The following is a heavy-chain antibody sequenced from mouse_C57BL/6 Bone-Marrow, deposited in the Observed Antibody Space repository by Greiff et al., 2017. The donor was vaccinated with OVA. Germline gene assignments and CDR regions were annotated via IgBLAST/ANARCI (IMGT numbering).Heavy chain of an antibody. D-gene: IGHD1-1*01. CDR1: GYTFTSYG. CDR2: IYPRSGNT. V-gene: IGHV1-81*01. Sequence: VQLQQSGAELARPGASVKLSYKASGYTFTSYGISWVKQRTGQGLEWIGEIYPRSGNTYYNEKFKGKATLTADKSSSTAYMELRSLTSEDSAVYFCARKGVYYYGSSFYYFDYWGQGTTLTVSS. J-gene: IGHJ2*01. CDR3: ARKGVYYYGSSFYYFDY.